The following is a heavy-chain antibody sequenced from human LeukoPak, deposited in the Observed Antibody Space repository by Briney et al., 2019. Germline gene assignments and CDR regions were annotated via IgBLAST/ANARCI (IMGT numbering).Heavy chain of an antibody. CDR3: ARGRPWWDSGYDGDKFDY. V-gene: IGHV1-2*02. J-gene: IGHJ4*02. CDR2: INPNSGGT. CDR1: GDSFTGYY. Sequence: ASVKVSCKASGDSFTGYYMHWVRQAPGQGLEWMGWINPNSGGTNYVQKFQGRVTMTGDTSISTAYMELSRLRSDDTAVYYCARGRPWWDSGYDGDKFDYWGQGTLVTVSS. D-gene: IGHD5-12*01.